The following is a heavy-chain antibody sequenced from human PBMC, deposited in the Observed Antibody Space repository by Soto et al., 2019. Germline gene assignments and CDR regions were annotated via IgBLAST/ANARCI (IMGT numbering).Heavy chain of an antibody. J-gene: IGHJ6*02. D-gene: IGHD3-3*02. V-gene: IGHV4-31*11. CDR2: IYYSGNT. CDR1: GASFSGYY. CDR3: ARDVPVALGVPNSMDV. Sequence: SETLSLTCAVYGASFSGYYWSWIRQYPGKGLEWIGYIYYSGNTYYNPCLKSRVSISLDTSKSQFSLKLDSVTAADTAVYYCARDVPVALGVPNSMDVGGQGATVPVSS.